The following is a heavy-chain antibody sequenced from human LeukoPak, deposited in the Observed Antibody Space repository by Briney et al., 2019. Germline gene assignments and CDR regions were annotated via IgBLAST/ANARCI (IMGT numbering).Heavy chain of an antibody. D-gene: IGHD3-22*01. V-gene: IGHV3-15*01. J-gene: IGHJ4*02. CDR2: IKSKTDGGTK. Sequence: GGSLRLSCAASGFTFSNAWMSWVRQAPGKGLEWVGRIKSKTDGGTKDYAAPVKGRFTISRDDSKNTLYLQMNSLKTEDTAVYYCTTDLEYYYDSSGYSPLLDYWGQGTLVTVSS. CDR3: TTDLEYYYDSSGYSPLLDY. CDR1: GFTFSNAW.